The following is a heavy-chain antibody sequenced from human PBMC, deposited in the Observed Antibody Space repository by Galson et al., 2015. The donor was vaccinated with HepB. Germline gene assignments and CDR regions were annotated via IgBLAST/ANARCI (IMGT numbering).Heavy chain of an antibody. V-gene: IGHV5-10-1*01. CDR3: ATSYYYDSSGYKGASDY. J-gene: IGHJ4*02. D-gene: IGHD3-22*01. CDR1: GYRFTNYW. Sequence: QSGAEVKRPGESLRISCKGSGYRFTNYWISWVRQMPGKGLEWMGRIDPSDSYIKYSPSFQGHVTISADKSISTAYLQWSSLKASDTAMYYCATSYYYDSSGYKGASDYGGQGTLVTVSP. CDR2: IDPSDSYI.